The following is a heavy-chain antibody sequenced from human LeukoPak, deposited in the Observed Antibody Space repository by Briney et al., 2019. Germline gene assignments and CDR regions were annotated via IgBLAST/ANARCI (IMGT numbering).Heavy chain of an antibody. J-gene: IGHJ4*02. D-gene: IGHD6-19*01. V-gene: IGHV3-30*09. CDR3: ARDIAVAGTGDY. CDR1: GFTFSSYA. CDR2: ISYDGSNK. Sequence: GGSLRLSCAASGFTFSSYAMHWVRQAPGKGLEWVAVISYDGSNKYYADSVKGRFAISRDNSKNTLYLQMNSLRAEDTAVYYCARDIAVAGTGDYWGQGTLVTVSS.